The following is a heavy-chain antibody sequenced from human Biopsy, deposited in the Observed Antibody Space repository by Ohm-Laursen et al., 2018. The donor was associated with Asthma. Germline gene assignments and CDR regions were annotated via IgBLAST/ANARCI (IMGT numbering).Heavy chain of an antibody. Sequence: GSLRLSCLASGFTFGDYWMSWVRQVPGRGLEWVANIKHDGSENNHVDSLKGRFTISRDNAKNSLYLQMNSLRAEDTAVYYCARTFHFWSPYHAEHYQLWGQGTLVTVSS. CDR3: ARTFHFWSPYHAEHYQL. CDR2: IKHDGSEN. CDR1: GFTFGDYW. V-gene: IGHV3-7*01. J-gene: IGHJ1*01. D-gene: IGHD3-3*02.